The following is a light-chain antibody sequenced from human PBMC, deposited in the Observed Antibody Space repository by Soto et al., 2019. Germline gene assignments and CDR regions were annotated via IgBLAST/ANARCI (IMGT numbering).Light chain of an antibody. Sequence: DIQMTQSPSTLSASVGDRVTITCRASQSIGDWLAWYQQKPGKAPNLLNFKASSLESGVPSRFSGSGSGTEFTVTISSLQPEDFATYYCQQFNSYPWTFGQGTKVDIK. CDR2: KAS. J-gene: IGKJ1*01. CDR1: QSIGDW. CDR3: QQFNSYPWT. V-gene: IGKV1-5*03.